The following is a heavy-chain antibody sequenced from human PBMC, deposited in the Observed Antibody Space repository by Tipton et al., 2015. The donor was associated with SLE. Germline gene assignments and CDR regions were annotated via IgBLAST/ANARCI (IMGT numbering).Heavy chain of an antibody. CDR2: IYYSGST. J-gene: IGHJ4*02. D-gene: IGHD2-15*01. CDR1: GGSISSSSYY. V-gene: IGHV4-61*05. Sequence: TLSLTCTVSGGSISSSSYYWGWIRQPPGKGPEWIGYIYYSGSTNYNPSLKSRVTMSVDTSKRLFSLKLSSVTAADTAVYYCARLVVVVAATGHFDYWGQGALVTVSS. CDR3: ARLVVVVAATGHFDY.